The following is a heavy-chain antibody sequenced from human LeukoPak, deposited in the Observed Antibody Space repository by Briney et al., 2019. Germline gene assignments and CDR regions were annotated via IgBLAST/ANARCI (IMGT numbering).Heavy chain of an antibody. CDR3: ARLDAEDMARPEYFQH. CDR2: IYYRGST. V-gene: IGHV4-59*08. Sequence: SETLSLTCTVSGDSISSYHRSWIRQSPGKGLEWIGHIYYRGSTKYNPSLKSRVTISVDTSKNLFSLKLRSVTAADTAVYYCARLDAEDMARPEYFQHWGQGTRVTVST. J-gene: IGHJ1*01. D-gene: IGHD5-24*01. CDR1: GDSISSYH.